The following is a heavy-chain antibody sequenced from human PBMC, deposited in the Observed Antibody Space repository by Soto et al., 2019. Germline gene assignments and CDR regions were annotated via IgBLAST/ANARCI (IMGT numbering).Heavy chain of an antibody. J-gene: IGHJ4*02. CDR1: GFIFSSYG. CDR3: AKAQGGHWLPFDY. D-gene: IGHD3-9*01. V-gene: IGHV3-30*18. Sequence: QVQLVESGGGVVQPGRSLRLSCTASGFIFSSYGMHWVRQAPGKGLEWVAVISYDGSNKYYADSVKGRFTISRGNSKNTLYLQMNSLRAEDTAVYYCAKAQGGHWLPFDYWGQGTLVTVSS. CDR2: ISYDGSNK.